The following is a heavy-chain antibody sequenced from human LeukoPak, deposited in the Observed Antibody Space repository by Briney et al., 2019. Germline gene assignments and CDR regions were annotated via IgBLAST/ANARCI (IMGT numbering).Heavy chain of an antibody. CDR3: AKSSGTYSLWYFDL. J-gene: IGHJ2*01. V-gene: IGHV3-23*01. CDR1: GFTFTSYA. CDR2: ISGSGGST. D-gene: IGHD1-26*01. Sequence: GGSLRLSCAASGFTFTSYAMSWVRQAPEKGLEWVSAISGSGGSTYYADSVKGRFTISRDNSKNTLYLQMNSLRAEDTAVYYCAKSSGTYSLWYFDLWGRGTLVTVSS.